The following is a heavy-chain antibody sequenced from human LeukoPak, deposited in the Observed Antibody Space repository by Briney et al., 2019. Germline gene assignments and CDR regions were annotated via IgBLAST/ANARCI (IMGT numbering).Heavy chain of an antibody. CDR1: GFTFSSYA. V-gene: IGHV3-30*04. Sequence: PGGSLRLSCAASGFTFSSYAMHWVRQAPGTGLEWGAVISYDGSNKYYADSVKGRFTISRDNSKNTLYLQMNSLRAEDTAVYYCARDVSGWDYQHIDYWGQGTLVTVSS. D-gene: IGHD6-19*01. CDR2: ISYDGSNK. J-gene: IGHJ4*02. CDR3: ARDVSGWDYQHIDY.